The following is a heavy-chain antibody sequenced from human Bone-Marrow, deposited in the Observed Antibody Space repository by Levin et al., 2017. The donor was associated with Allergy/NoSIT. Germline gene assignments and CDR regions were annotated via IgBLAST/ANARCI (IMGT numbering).Heavy chain of an antibody. J-gene: IGHJ2*01. CDR1: GFTFSNYA. CDR2: ISGSGYST. Sequence: ASVKVSCAASGFTFSNYAMNWVRQAPGKGLEWVSGISGSGYSTFYADSVKGRFTISRDNSKNTLYLQMNSLRAEDTAVYYCAKVSGDYGYWYFDLWGRGTLVTVSS. D-gene: IGHD4-17*01. CDR3: AKVSGDYGYWYFDL. V-gene: IGHV3-23*01.